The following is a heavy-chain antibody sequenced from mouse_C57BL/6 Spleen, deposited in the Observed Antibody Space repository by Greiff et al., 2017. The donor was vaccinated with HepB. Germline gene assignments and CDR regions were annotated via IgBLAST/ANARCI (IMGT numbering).Heavy chain of an antibody. D-gene: IGHD2-2*01. CDR3: VRWLQHGAMDY. Sequence: QVQLQQSGAELVKPGASVKISCKASGYAFSSYWMNWVKQRPGKGLEWIGQIYPGDGDTNYNGKFKGKATLTADKSSSTAYMQLSSLTSEDSAVYFCVRWLQHGAMDYWGQGTSVTVSS. V-gene: IGHV1-80*01. CDR1: GYAFSSYW. CDR2: IYPGDGDT. J-gene: IGHJ4*01.